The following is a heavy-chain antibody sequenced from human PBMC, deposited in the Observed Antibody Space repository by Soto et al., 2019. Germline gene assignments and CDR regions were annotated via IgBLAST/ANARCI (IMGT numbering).Heavy chain of an antibody. D-gene: IGHD5-12*01. J-gene: IGHJ6*02. CDR2: IDPSDSYT. Sequence: RGESLKISCKGSGYSFTSYWISWVRQMPGKGLEWMGRIDPSDSYTNYSPSFQGHVTISADKSISTAYLQWSSLKASDTAMYYCARRKVANYYYYYGMDVWGQGTTVTVSS. CDR3: ARRKVANYYYYYGMDV. V-gene: IGHV5-10-1*01. CDR1: GYSFTSYW.